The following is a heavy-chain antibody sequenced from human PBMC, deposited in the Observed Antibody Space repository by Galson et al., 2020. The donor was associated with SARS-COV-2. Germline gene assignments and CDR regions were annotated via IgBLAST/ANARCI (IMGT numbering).Heavy chain of an antibody. CDR2: INHSGST. CDR3: ARGRRVAADNWFDP. J-gene: IGHJ5*02. Sequence: ETSETLSLTCAVYGGSFSGCYWSWIRQPPGKGLEWIGEINHSGSTNYNPSLKSRVTISVDTSKNQFSLKLSSVTAADTAVYYCARGRRVAADNWFDPWGQGTLVTVSS. CDR1: GGSFSGCY. D-gene: IGHD6-13*01. V-gene: IGHV4-34*01.